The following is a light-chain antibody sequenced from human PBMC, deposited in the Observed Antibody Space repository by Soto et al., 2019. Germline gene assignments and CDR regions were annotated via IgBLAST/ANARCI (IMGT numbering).Light chain of an antibody. Sequence: EIVLTQSPGTLSLSPGERATLSCRASQSVSSSYLAWYQQKPGQAPRLLIYGASSRATGIPDRFSGSGSGTDFTLTSSRLEPEDFAVYYCQQYGSSLFTFGPETKVDIK. CDR1: QSVSSSY. J-gene: IGKJ3*01. CDR2: GAS. CDR3: QQYGSSLFT. V-gene: IGKV3-20*01.